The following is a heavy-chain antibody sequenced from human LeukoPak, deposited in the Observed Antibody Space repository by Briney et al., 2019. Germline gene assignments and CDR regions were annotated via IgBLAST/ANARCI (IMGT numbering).Heavy chain of an antibody. CDR2: IRSKANSYAT. D-gene: IGHD5-12*01. J-gene: IGHJ4*02. Sequence: GGSLRLSCAASGFTFSGSAMHWVRQASGKGLEWVGRIRSKANSYATAYAASVKGRFTISRDDSKNTAYLQMNSLKTEDTAVYYCAKDNSGHDWRGDFDYWGQGTLVTVSS. CDR1: GFTFSGSA. V-gene: IGHV3-73*01. CDR3: AKDNSGHDWRGDFDY.